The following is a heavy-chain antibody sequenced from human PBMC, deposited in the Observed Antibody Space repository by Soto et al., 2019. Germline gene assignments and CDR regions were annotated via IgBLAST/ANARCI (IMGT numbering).Heavy chain of an antibody. CDR3: AKDLLQKTGTSDY. J-gene: IGHJ4*02. CDR2: ISGSGGST. V-gene: IGHV3-23*01. D-gene: IGHD1-1*01. Sequence: EVQLLESGGGLVQPGGSLRLSCAASGFTFSSYAMSWVRQAPGKGLEWVSAISGSGGSTYYADSVKGRFTISRDNSKNTLYLQMNSLRAEEKAVYYCAKDLLQKTGTSDYWGQGTLVTVSS. CDR1: GFTFSSYA.